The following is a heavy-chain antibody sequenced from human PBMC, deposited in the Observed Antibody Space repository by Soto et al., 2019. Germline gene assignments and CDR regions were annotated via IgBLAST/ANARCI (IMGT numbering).Heavy chain of an antibody. J-gene: IGHJ6*02. CDR3: ARHLGTTYYYYGMDV. CDR2: IYYSGST. Sequence: SETLSLTCTVSGGSISSSSYYWGWIRQPPGKGLEWIESIYYSGSTYYNPSLKSRVTISVDTSKNQFSLKLSSVTAADTAVYYCARHLGTTYYYYGMDVWGQGTTVTVSS. V-gene: IGHV4-39*01. D-gene: IGHD1-1*01. CDR1: GGSISSSSYY.